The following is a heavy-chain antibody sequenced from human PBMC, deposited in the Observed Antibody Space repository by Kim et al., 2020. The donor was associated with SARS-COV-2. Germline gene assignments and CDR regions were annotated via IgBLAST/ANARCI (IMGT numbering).Heavy chain of an antibody. V-gene: IGHV3-15*01. CDR3: TTDPDYGDYDFDY. Sequence: YASPGKGRFTSSRDDSKSTLYLQMNSLKTEDTAVYYCTTDPDYGDYDFDYWGQGTLVTVSS. D-gene: IGHD4-17*01. J-gene: IGHJ4*02.